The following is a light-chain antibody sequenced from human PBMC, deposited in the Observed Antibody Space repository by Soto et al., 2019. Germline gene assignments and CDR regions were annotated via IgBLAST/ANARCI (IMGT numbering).Light chain of an antibody. J-gene: IGKJ4*01. CDR3: QQYNSYPLT. CDR1: QTISSW. V-gene: IGKV1-5*03. CDR2: KAS. Sequence: DIQMTQSPSTLSASVGDRVTITCRASQTISSWLAWYQQKPGQAPKLLIYKASSFESAVPSRFSGSGSGTEFTLTISGLQPDDFATYYCQQYNSYPLTFGGGTKVEIK.